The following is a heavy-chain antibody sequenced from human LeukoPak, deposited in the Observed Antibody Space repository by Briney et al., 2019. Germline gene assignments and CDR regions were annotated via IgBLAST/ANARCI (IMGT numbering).Heavy chain of an antibody. CDR2: IYYSGST. J-gene: IGHJ4*02. CDR3: ARGYCSSTSCYLVGGD. CDR1: GGSISSYY. D-gene: IGHD2-2*01. V-gene: IGHV4-59*12. Sequence: SSETLSLTCTVSGGSISSYYWSWIRQPPGKGLEWIGYIYYSGSTNYNPSLKSRVTISVDTSKNQFSLKLNSVTPEDTAVYYCARGYCSSTSCYLVGGDWGQGTLVTVSS.